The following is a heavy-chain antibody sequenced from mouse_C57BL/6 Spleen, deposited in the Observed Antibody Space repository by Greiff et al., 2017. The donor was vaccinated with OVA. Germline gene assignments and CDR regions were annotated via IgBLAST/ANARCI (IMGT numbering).Heavy chain of an antibody. J-gene: IGHJ4*01. V-gene: IGHV1-64*01. D-gene: IGHD2-3*01. CDR2: IHPNSGST. CDR3: ARYDHVGSAMDD. Sequence: QVHVKQPGAELVKPGASVKLSCKASGYTFTSYWMHWVKQRPGQGLEWIGMIHPNSGSTNYNEKFKSKATLTVDKSSSTAYMQLSSLTSEDSAVYYCARYDHVGSAMDDWGQGTSVTVSS. CDR1: GYTFTSYW.